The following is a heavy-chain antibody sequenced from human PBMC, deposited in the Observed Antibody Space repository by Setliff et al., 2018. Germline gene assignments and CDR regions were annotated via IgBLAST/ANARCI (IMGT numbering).Heavy chain of an antibody. J-gene: IGHJ4*02. CDR2: IYIGGSA. V-gene: IGHV4-4*07. Sequence: SETLSLTCTVSGGSISSYYWNWIRQPAGKGLEWIGRIYIGGSANYNPSLKSRVTMSIDTSKNQFSLKLNSVTAADMAVYYCVLTPSNLFDYWGQGTLVTVSS. CDR3: VLTPSNLFDY. D-gene: IGHD7-27*01. CDR1: GGSISSYY.